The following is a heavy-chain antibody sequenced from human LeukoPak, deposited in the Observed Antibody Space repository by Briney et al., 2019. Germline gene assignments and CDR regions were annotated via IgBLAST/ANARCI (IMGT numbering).Heavy chain of an antibody. CDR3: ARGVGSGSYYHY. J-gene: IGHJ4*02. CDR2: ISYDGSNK. CDR1: GFTFSSYA. V-gene: IGHV3-30-3*01. D-gene: IGHD3-10*01. Sequence: GGSLRLSCAASGFTFSSYAMHWVRQAPGKGLEWVAVISYDGSNKYYADSVKGRFTISRDNSKNTLYLQMNSLRAEDTAVYYCARGVGSGSYYHYWGQGTLVTVSS.